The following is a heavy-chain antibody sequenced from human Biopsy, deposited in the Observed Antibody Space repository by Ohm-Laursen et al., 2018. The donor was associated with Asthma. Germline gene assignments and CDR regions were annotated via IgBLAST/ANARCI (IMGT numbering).Heavy chain of an antibody. CDR1: GFTCGDYC. D-gene: IGHD3-3*02. V-gene: IGHV3-7*01. J-gene: IGHJ1*01. CDR3: ARTFHFWSPYHAEHYQL. CDR2: IKHDGSEK. Sequence: SLRLSCTASGFTCGDYCMSWVRQVPGKGLEWVANIKHDGSEKNHVDSLKGRFTISRDNAKNSLYLQMNSLRAEDTAVYYCARTFHFWSPYHAEHYQLWGQGTLVTVSS.